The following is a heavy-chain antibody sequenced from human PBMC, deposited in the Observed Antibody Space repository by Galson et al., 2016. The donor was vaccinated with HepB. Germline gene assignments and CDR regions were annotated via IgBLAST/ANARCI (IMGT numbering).Heavy chain of an antibody. CDR2: ISAYNGNT. V-gene: IGHV1-18*01. Sequence: SVKVSCKASGYTFTNYGINWVRQAPGQGLEWMGWISAYNGNTVYAQKLQGRVTMTTDTSTSTAYMELGSLRSDDTAVYYCARDLENYDFWSGYYKCLDYWGQGTLVTVSS. CDR1: GYTFTNYG. CDR3: ARDLENYDFWSGYYKCLDY. D-gene: IGHD3-3*01. J-gene: IGHJ4*02.